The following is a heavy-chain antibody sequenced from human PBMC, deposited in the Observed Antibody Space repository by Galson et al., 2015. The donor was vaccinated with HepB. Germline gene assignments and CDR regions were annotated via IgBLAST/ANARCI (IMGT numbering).Heavy chain of an antibody. V-gene: IGHV3-48*02. Sequence: SLRLSCAASGFTFSSYSMNWVRQAPGKGLEWVSYISSSSSTIYYADSVKGRFTISRDNAKNSLYLQMNSLRDEDTAVYYCARDPGLTIFGGPLRWGMDVWGQGTTVTVSS. CDR2: ISSSSSTI. D-gene: IGHD3-3*01. J-gene: IGHJ6*02. CDR3: ARDPGLTIFGGPLRWGMDV. CDR1: GFTFSSYS.